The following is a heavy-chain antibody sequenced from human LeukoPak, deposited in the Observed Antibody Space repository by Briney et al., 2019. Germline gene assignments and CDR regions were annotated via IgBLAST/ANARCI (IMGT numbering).Heavy chain of an antibody. D-gene: IGHD6-19*01. Sequence: PGGSLRLSCAASGFTFSSYSMNWVRQAPGKGLEWVSAISSSSSYIYYADSVKGRFTISRDNAKNSLYLQMNSLRAEDTAVYYCARDSRRVAGFDYWGQGTLVTVSS. J-gene: IGHJ4*02. CDR1: GFTFSSYS. V-gene: IGHV3-21*01. CDR3: ARDSRRVAGFDY. CDR2: ISSSSSYI.